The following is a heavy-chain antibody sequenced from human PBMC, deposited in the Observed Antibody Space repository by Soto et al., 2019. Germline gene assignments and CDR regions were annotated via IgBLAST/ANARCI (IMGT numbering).Heavy chain of an antibody. J-gene: IGHJ4*02. Sequence: SETLSLTCTFSGGSISSGGYYWILIRQHPGKGLEWIGYIYYSGSTYYNPSLKSRVTISVDTSKNQFSLKLSSVTAADTAVYFCERHSIWLLLSDYWGQGNLVTVSS. CDR1: GGSISSGGYY. V-gene: IGHV4-31*03. CDR2: IYYSGST. D-gene: IGHD3-22*01. CDR3: ERHSIWLLLSDY.